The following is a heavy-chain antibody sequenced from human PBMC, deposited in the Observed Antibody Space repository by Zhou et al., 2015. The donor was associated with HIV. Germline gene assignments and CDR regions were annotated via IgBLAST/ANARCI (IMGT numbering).Heavy chain of an antibody. Sequence: EVQLVESGGGLVQPGGSLRLSCEASGFTFSNYDMEWVRQPTGKGLEWVSGIGVVDDTYYSDSVKGRFTISRENAKNSLYLQMNSLRAEDTAVYYCAKDGDTAMVTDWGQGTLVTVSS. V-gene: IGHV3-13*01. CDR1: GFTFSNYD. J-gene: IGHJ4*02. CDR2: IGVVDDT. D-gene: IGHD5-18*01. CDR3: AKDGDTAMVTD.